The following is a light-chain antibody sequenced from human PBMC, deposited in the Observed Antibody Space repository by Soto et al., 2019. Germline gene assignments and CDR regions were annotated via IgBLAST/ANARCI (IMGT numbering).Light chain of an antibody. V-gene: IGKV1-33*01. Sequence: IQMTQSPSSLSSSFGDRVTIACQASHNIYNYLNWYYQKPGKAHKLLIFDASNLERGVKSRFSGSGSRTHFSLRIKNMQPEDVGTYFCKNYDNLPLNCGGGNKGDLK. J-gene: IGKJ4*01. CDR3: KNYDNLPLN. CDR2: DAS. CDR1: HNIYNY.